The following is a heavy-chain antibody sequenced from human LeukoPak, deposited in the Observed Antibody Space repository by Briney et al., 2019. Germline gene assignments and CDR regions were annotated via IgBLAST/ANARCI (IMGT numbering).Heavy chain of an antibody. CDR1: GGSISSYY. CDR2: IYHSGTT. Sequence: SETLSLTCTVSGGSISSYYWSWIRQPPGKGLEWIGSIYHSGTTYYNPSLKSRVTISVDTSKNQFSLKLTSVTAADTAVYYCARGYSSSWYFNWFDPWGQGTLVTVSS. J-gene: IGHJ5*02. V-gene: IGHV4-59*08. D-gene: IGHD6-13*01. CDR3: ARGYSSSWYFNWFDP.